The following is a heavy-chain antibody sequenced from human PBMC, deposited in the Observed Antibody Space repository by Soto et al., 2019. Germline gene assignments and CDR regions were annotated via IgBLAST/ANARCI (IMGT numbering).Heavy chain of an antibody. D-gene: IGHD3-16*01. CDR1: GFTFSSYS. V-gene: IGHV3-21*01. J-gene: IGHJ4*02. Sequence: GGSLRLSCAASGFTFSSYSMNWVRQAPGKGLEWVSSISSSSSYIYYADSVKGRFTISRDNAKNSLYLQMNSLRAEDTAVYYCAREHDHILTFSTYYLPYYFDYWGQGTLVTVSS. CDR3: AREHDHILTFSTYYLPYYFDY. CDR2: ISSSSSYI.